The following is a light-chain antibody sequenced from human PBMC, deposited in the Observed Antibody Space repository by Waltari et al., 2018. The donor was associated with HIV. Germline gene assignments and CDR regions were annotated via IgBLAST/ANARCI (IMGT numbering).Light chain of an antibody. Sequence: DIVLTQSPDSLAVSLGERATINCKSSQSILYSSNNKNYLAWYQQKPGQPPKLLIYWASTRESGVPDRFSGSGAGTDFTLTISRLEPEDFALYYCQQYGSSPPITFGQGTRLEIK. CDR2: WAS. CDR3: QQYGSSPPIT. V-gene: IGKV4-1*01. CDR1: QSILYSSNNKNY. J-gene: IGKJ5*01.